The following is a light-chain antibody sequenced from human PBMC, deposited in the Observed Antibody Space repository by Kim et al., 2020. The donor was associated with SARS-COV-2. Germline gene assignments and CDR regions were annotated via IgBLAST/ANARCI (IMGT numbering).Light chain of an antibody. Sequence: ASVEDRVTITCRASQHISSYLNWYQQKPGKPPKRLIYVVSTLHDGVPSRFRGSGSGTEFTLTISSLQPEDFGTYYCQQNFNSPRTFGQGTKVDIK. V-gene: IGKV1-39*01. J-gene: IGKJ1*01. CDR2: VVS. CDR1: QHISSY. CDR3: QQNFNSPRT.